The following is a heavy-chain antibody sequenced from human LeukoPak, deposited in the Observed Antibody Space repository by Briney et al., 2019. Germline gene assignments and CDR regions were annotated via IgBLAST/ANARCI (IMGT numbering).Heavy chain of an antibody. Sequence: SETLSLTCTVSGGSISSYYWSWIRQPPGKGLEWLGYIYYSGSTNYNPSLKSRVTISVDTSKNQFSLKLSSVTAADTAVYYCARMGIVGALDYWGQGTLVTVSS. CDR1: GGSISSYY. V-gene: IGHV4-59*08. CDR2: IYYSGST. D-gene: IGHD1-26*01. J-gene: IGHJ4*02. CDR3: ARMGIVGALDY.